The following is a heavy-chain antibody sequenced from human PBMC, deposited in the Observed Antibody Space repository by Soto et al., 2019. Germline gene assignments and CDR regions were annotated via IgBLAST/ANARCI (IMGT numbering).Heavy chain of an antibody. CDR1: GGSFSDYY. V-gene: IGHV4-34*01. CDR2: INYSGST. D-gene: IGHD6-13*01. J-gene: IGHJ4*02. CDR3: ARGEDSSWYFDY. Sequence: TLSLTCAVYGGSFSDYYCSWIRQSPGKGLEWIGEINYSGSTNYNPSLKSRVTISVDTFKNQFSLKLSSVTAADTAVYYCARGEDSSWYFDYWGQGTLVTVSS.